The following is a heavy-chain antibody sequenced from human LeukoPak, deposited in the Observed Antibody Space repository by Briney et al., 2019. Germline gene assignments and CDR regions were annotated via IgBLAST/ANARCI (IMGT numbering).Heavy chain of an antibody. Sequence: NPSETLSLTCAVSGYSIRSGYYWGWLRQPPGKGLDWIGSIYHSGRPHYNPSLKSRVTISIDTSKNHLSLEVTSVTASDTAVYYCAKNGYQYGFDWWGQGTLVTVSS. D-gene: IGHD5-18*01. CDR2: IYHSGRP. CDR3: AKNGYQYGFDW. CDR1: GYSIRSGYY. V-gene: IGHV4-38-2*01. J-gene: IGHJ4*02.